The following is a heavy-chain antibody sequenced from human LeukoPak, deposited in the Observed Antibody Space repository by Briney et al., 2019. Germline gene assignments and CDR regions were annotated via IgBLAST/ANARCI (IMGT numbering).Heavy chain of an antibody. CDR3: TAGRAYSLLDF. D-gene: IGHD5-18*01. V-gene: IGHV1-24*01. J-gene: IGHJ4*02. CDR1: GYRFTELS. Sequence: GASVKVSCEVSGYRFTELSRHWVRQAPGKGLEWLGGFDLVHGDTIYAQKFQGRVTMTEDTSTDTSYMELSSLGSEDTAVYFCTAGRAYSLLDFWGQGTLVIVSS. CDR2: FDLVHGDT.